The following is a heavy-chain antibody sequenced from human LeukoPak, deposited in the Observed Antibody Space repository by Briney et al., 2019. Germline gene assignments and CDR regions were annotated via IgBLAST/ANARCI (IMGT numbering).Heavy chain of an antibody. V-gene: IGHV3-53*01. CDR3: AKYKDSSWYTESQH. Sequence: GGSLRLSCAASGFTVSSNYMSWVRQAPGKGLEWVSVIYSGGSTYYADSVKGRFTISRDNSKNTLYLQMNSLRVEDTAVYYCAKYKDSSWYTESQHWGQGTLVTVSS. CDR1: GFTVSSNY. J-gene: IGHJ1*01. D-gene: IGHD6-13*01. CDR2: IYSGGST.